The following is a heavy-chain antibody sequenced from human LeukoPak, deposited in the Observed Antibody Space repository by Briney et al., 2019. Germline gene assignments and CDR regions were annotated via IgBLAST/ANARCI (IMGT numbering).Heavy chain of an antibody. CDR2: IYTSGST. V-gene: IGHV4-4*07. D-gene: IGHD1-26*01. Sequence: SETLSLTYTVSGGSISTYYWSWIRQPAGKGLEWIGRIYTSGSTNYNPSLKSRVTMSVDTSKNQFSLKLSSVTAADTAVYYCARMVGWGARRYYYYYMDVWGKGTTVTISS. CDR3: ARMVGWGARRYYYYYMDV. J-gene: IGHJ6*03. CDR1: GGSISTYY.